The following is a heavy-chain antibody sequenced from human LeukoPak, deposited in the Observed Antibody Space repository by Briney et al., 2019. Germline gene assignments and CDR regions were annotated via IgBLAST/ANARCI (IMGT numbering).Heavy chain of an antibody. D-gene: IGHD3-10*01. Sequence: ASVKVSCKASGYTFTSYGISWLRQAPGQGLEWIGWISAYNGNTNYAQKLQGRVTMTTDTSTSTAYMELRSLRSDDTAVYYCARDFGYGSGVYYFDYWGQGTLVTVSS. V-gene: IGHV1-18*01. CDR1: GYTFTSYG. CDR2: ISAYNGNT. CDR3: ARDFGYGSGVYYFDY. J-gene: IGHJ4*02.